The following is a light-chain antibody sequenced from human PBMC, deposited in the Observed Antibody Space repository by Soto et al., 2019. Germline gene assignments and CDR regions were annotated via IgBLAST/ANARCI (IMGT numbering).Light chain of an antibody. CDR1: QGINNY. J-gene: IGKJ1*01. CDR2: AAF. V-gene: IGKV1-27*01. CDR3: QKYNSAPRT. Sequence: DIQMTQSPSSLSASIGDRVTISCRPSQGINNYLAWYQQKPGKVPKLLIYAAFTLQSGVPSRFSGSGSGTDFTLTISSLQPEDVATYYCQKYNSAPRTFGQGTKVEIK.